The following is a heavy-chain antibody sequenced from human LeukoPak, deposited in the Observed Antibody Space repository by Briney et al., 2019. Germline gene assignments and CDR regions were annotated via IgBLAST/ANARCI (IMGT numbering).Heavy chain of an antibody. CDR3: ARDRGNSGNFDY. CDR2: MYHSGST. CDR1: GGSITRGGYS. V-gene: IGHV4-30-2*01. D-gene: IGHD4-23*01. Sequence: SETLSLTCAVSGGSITRGGYSWSWIRQPPGKGLEWIGYMYHSGSTYYNPSLKSRVTISADRTNNQFSLNVTSVTAADTAVYYCARDRGNSGNFDYWGQGTLVTVSS. J-gene: IGHJ4*02.